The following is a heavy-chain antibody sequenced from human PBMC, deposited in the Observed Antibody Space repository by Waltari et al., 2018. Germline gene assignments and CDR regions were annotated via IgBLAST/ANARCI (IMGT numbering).Heavy chain of an antibody. D-gene: IGHD3-16*01. Sequence: QVQLVQSGAEVTKPGASVTVSCKASGYTFTGYYMHWGRQAPGQGLEWMGWINPNSCGTNYAQKFQVRVTMTRDTSISTAYMELSRLRSDNTAVYYCARDGGGMATMSWGQGTLVTVSS. V-gene: IGHV1-2*02. CDR3: ARDGGGMATMS. CDR2: INPNSCGT. CDR1: GYTFTGYY. J-gene: IGHJ4*02.